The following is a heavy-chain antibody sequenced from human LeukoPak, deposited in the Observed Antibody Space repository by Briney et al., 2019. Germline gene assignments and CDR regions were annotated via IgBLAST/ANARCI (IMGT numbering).Heavy chain of an antibody. D-gene: IGHD3-10*01. CDR1: GGSISSYY. CDR2: IYYSGST. CDR3: ARGVRGGSGSYFDY. Sequence: SETLSLTCTVSGGSISSYYWSWIRQPPGKGLEWNGYIYYSGSTNYNPSLKSRVTISVDTSKNQFSLKLSSVTAAGTAVYYCARGVRGGSGSYFDYWGQGTLVTVSS. J-gene: IGHJ4*02. V-gene: IGHV4-59*01.